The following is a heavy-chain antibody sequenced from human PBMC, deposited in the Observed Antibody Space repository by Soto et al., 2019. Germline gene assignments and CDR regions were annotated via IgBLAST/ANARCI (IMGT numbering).Heavy chain of an antibody. CDR3: ATVAFFFDNSGYXSVY. Sequence: GGSLRLSCAASGFTFSNAWMTWVRQAPGKXLEWVGRIKTETDGGTADYAVPLKGRFSISRDDSRDTLYLQMNSLKTEDTAVYYCATVAFFFDNSGYXSVYWGQGTQVTVSS. J-gene: IGHJ4*02. V-gene: IGHV3-15*01. CDR2: IKTETDGGTA. CDR1: GFTFSNAW. D-gene: IGHD6-25*01.